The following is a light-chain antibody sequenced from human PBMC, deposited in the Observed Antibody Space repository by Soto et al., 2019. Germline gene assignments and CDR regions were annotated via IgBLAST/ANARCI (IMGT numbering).Light chain of an antibody. Sequence: QSALTQPRSVSGSPGQSVTISCTGTSSDVGGYNYVSWYQQHPGKAPKLMIYDGSKRPSGVPDRFSGSKSGNTASLTISGLQAEDEADYYCCSYAGSSYVVFGGGTKLTVL. V-gene: IGLV2-11*01. J-gene: IGLJ2*01. CDR3: CSYAGSSYVV. CDR1: SSDVGGYNY. CDR2: DGS.